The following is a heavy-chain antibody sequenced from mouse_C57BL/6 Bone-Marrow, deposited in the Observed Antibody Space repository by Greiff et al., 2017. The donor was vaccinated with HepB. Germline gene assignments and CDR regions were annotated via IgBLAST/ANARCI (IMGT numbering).Heavy chain of an antibody. CDR1: GFTFSSYG. J-gene: IGHJ2*01. CDR3: ARHDHLQYYFDY. Sequence: EVKLVESGGDLVKPGGSLKLSCAASGFTFSSYGMSWVRQTPDKSLEWVATISSGGSYTYYPDSVKGRFTISRDNAKNTLDLERRSMKSENTDMYYCARHDHLQYYFDYGGRGTTLTVSS. V-gene: IGHV5-6*01. CDR2: ISSGGSYT.